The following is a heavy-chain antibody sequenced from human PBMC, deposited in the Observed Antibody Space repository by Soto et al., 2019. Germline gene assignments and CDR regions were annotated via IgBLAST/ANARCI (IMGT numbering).Heavy chain of an antibody. D-gene: IGHD3-3*01. CDR1: GYTFTSYD. V-gene: IGHV1-8*01. J-gene: IGHJ6*04. Sequence: ASVKVSCKASGYTFTSYDINWVRQATGQGLEWMGWMNPNSGNTGYAQKFQGRVTMTRNTSISTAYMELSSLRSEDTAVYYCARGGSYDFWSGYNEDVWGKGTTVPVSS. CDR3: ARGGSYDFWSGYNEDV. CDR2: MNPNSGNT.